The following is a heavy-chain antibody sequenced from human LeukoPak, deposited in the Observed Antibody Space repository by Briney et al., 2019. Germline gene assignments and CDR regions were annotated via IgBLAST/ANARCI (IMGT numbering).Heavy chain of an antibody. V-gene: IGHV4-34*01. CDR3: ARGLIAARPGYCWFAP. CDR1: GGSFSGYY. J-gene: IGHJ5*02. Sequence: PSETLSLTCAVYGGSFSGYYWSWIRQPPGKGLEWIGEINHSGSTNYNPSLKSRVTISVDTSKNQFSLKLSSVTAADTAVYYCARGLIAARPGYCWFAPWGQGTLVTVSS. CDR2: INHSGST. D-gene: IGHD6-6*01.